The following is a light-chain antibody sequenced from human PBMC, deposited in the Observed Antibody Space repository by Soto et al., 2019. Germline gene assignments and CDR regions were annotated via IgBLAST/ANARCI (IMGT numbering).Light chain of an antibody. CDR1: QSVSSN. CDR3: QQYNNWPPIT. V-gene: IGKV3-15*01. Sequence: EIWMTQSPATLSVSPGESATLSCRASQSVSSNLAWPQQKPGQAPRILIYDASTRATGISARFRGSGSGTEFTLTISSLKSEDFAVYYCQQYNNWPPITFGQGTRLEIK. J-gene: IGKJ5*01. CDR2: DAS.